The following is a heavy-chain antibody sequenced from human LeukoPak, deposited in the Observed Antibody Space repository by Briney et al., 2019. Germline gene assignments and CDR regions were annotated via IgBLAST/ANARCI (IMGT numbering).Heavy chain of an antibody. CDR3: ATYYYGSGSYYFDY. CDR2: FDPEDGET. V-gene: IGHV1-24*01. J-gene: IGHJ4*02. CDR1: GYTLTELS. D-gene: IGHD3-10*01. Sequence: ASVKVSCKVSGYTLTELSMHWVRQAPGEGLEWMGGFDPEDGETIYAQKFQGRVTMTEDTSTDTAYMELSSLRSEDTAVYYCATYYYGSGSYYFDYWGQGTLVTVSS.